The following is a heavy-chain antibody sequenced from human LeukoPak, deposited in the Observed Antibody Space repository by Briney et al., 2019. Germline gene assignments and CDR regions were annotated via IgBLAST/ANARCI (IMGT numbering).Heavy chain of an antibody. J-gene: IGHJ4*02. CDR1: GGSISSYY. D-gene: IGHD6-13*01. CDR3: ARVTGVGSSWYLSY. V-gene: IGHV4-59*01. CDR2: IYYSGST. Sequence: LETLSLTCTVSGGSISSYYWSCIRQPPGKGLEWIGYIYYSGSTNYNPSLKSRVTISVDTSKNQFSLKLSSVTAADTAVYYCARVTGVGSSWYLSYWGQGTLVTVSS.